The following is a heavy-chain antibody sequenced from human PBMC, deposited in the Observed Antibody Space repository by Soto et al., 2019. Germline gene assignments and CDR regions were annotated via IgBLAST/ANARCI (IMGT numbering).Heavy chain of an antibody. CDR3: VRGLKWRDLDY. J-gene: IGHJ4*02. V-gene: IGHV1-2*02. CDR2: INPSSGET. D-gene: IGHD2-15*01. CDR1: GYTFSDYF. Sequence: ASVKGYWKGSGYTFSDYFIQWVRQAPGQGLELMGWINPSSGETTYAQKFQGRVTMTRDTSISTAYMDLITLRSDDTAIYYCVRGLKWRDLDYWGQGTPVTVYS.